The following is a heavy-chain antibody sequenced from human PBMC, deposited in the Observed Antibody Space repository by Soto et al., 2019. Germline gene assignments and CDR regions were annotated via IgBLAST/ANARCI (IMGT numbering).Heavy chain of an antibody. CDR3: ARDIGMNGTFDY. J-gene: IGHJ4*02. D-gene: IGHD1-26*01. V-gene: IGHV4-61*01. CDR2: IYYSGST. Sequence: LSLTCTVSGGSVSSGSYYWSWIRQPPGKGLEWIGYIYYSGSTNYNPSLKSRVTISVDTSKNQFSLKLSSVTAADTAVYYCARDIGMNGTFDYWGQGTLVTVSS. CDR1: GGSVSSGSYY.